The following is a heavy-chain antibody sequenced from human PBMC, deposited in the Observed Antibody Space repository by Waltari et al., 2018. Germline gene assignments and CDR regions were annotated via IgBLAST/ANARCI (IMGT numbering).Heavy chain of an antibody. Sequence: EVQLVESGGALVQPGGSLKLSCAASGLIFSDYAMHWVRQASGKGLGWVGRIRSRTQGDATAYAESVQGRFTISRDDSKNTAYLEMNSLKTDDTAVYYCIRPFEMGIDWGQGTLVTVSS. CDR2: IRSRTQGDAT. V-gene: IGHV3-73*01. D-gene: IGHD7-27*01. CDR1: GLIFSDYA. CDR3: IRPFEMGID. J-gene: IGHJ4*02.